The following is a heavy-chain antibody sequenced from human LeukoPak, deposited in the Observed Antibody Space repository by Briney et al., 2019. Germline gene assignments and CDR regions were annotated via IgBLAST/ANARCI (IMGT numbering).Heavy chain of an antibody. V-gene: IGHV3-73*01. CDR3: TRHSPMFDP. CDR1: GSTFSGSA. CDR2: IRSKANSYAT. Sequence: GGSLRLSCAASGSTFSGSAMHWVRQASGKGLEWVGRIRSKANSYATAYAASVKGRFTISRDDSKNTAYLQMNSLKTEDTAVYYCTRHSPMFDPWGQGTLVTVSS. J-gene: IGHJ5*02.